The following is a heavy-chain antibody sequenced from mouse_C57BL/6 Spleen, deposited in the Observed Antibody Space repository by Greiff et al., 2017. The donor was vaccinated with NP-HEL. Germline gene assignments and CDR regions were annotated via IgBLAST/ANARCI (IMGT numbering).Heavy chain of an antibody. CDR2: ISDGGSYT. CDR3: ARDEAY. V-gene: IGHV5-4*01. J-gene: IGHJ3*01. CDR1: GFTFSSYA. Sequence: VQLKESGGGLVKPGGSLKLSCAASGFTFSSYAMSWVRQTPEKRLEWVATISDGGSYTYYPDNVKGRFTISRDNAKNNLYLQMSHLKSEDTAMYYCARDEAYWGQGTLVTVSA.